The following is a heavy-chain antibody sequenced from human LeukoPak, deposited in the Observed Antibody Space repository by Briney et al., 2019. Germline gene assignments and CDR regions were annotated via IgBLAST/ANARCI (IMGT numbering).Heavy chain of an antibody. CDR3: ARQRSSSGRFDY. V-gene: IGHV3-73*01. Sequence: GGSLRLSCAASGFTFSGSAMQWVRQASGKGLEWVGRIRSKSNSYATAYATSVKGRFTISRDDSKNTAYLKMNSLKTEDTAVYYCARQRSSSGRFDYWGQGTLVTVSS. J-gene: IGHJ4*02. CDR1: GFTFSGSA. CDR2: IRSKSNSYAT. D-gene: IGHD2-15*01.